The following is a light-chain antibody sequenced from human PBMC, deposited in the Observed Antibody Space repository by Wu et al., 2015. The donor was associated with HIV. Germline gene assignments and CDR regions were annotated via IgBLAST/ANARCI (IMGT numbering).Light chain of an antibody. V-gene: IGKV3-20*01. CDR1: QSVTSSY. CDR2: GVS. Sequence: GERATLSCRASQSVTSSYLAWYQQKPGQAPRLLMYGVSSRATGIPDRFSGSGSGTDFTLTISRLEPEDFATYYCQQFNTYPDPLPFGGGTKVEIK. CDR3: QQFNTYPDPLP. J-gene: IGKJ4*01.